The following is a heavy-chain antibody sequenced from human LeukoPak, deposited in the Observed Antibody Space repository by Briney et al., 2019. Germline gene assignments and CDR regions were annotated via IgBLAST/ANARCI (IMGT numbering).Heavy chain of an antibody. J-gene: IGHJ4*02. Sequence: ASVKVSCKASGYTFTSYDINWVRQATGQGLEWMGWINPNSGNTGYAQKFQGRVTMTRNTSISTAYMELSSLRSEDTAVYYCARWGFSGSGSYFDYWGQGTLVTVSS. CDR1: GYTFTSYD. D-gene: IGHD1-26*01. CDR3: ARWGFSGSGSYFDY. CDR2: INPNSGNT. V-gene: IGHV1-8*01.